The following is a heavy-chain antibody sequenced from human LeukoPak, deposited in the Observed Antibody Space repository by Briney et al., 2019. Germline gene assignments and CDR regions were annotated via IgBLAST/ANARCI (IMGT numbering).Heavy chain of an antibody. CDR2: IRSSSSTI. Sequence: GGSLRLSCAASGFTFSSYSMSWVRQAPGKGLEWLSYIRSSSSTIYYADSVKGRFTISRDNAKNSLYLQMNSLRAEDTAVYYCARLGSHGYYYDGMDVWGQGTSVTVSS. V-gene: IGHV3-48*04. J-gene: IGHJ6*02. CDR1: GFTFSSYS. D-gene: IGHD3-16*01. CDR3: ARLGSHGYYYDGMDV.